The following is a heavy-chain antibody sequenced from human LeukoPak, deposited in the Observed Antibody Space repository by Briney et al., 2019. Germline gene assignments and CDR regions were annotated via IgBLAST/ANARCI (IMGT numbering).Heavy chain of an antibody. V-gene: IGHV3-21*04. CDR3: AKVGRQWLVSGHFDY. J-gene: IGHJ4*02. Sequence: GGSLRFSCVASGFTFSSFTMNWVRQAPGKGLEWVSSISSSSSYIYYADSVKGRFTISRDNAKNSLYLQMNSLRAEDTAVYYCAKVGRQWLVSGHFDYWGQGTLVTVSS. CDR2: ISSSSSYI. D-gene: IGHD6-19*01. CDR1: GFTFSSFT.